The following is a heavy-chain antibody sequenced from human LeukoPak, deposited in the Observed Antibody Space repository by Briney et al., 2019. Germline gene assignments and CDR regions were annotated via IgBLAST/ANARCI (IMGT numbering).Heavy chain of an antibody. V-gene: IGHV4-39*07. CDR3: ARAEEGYDILTGYRPRGGSNFDY. D-gene: IGHD3-9*01. CDR2: IYYSGST. J-gene: IGHJ4*02. CDR1: GGSISSSSYY. Sequence: PSETLSLTCTVSGGSISSSSYYWGWIRQPPGKGLEWIGSIYYSGSTYYNPSLKSRVTISVDTSKNQFSLKLSSVTAADTAVYYCARAEEGYDILTGYRPRGGSNFDYWGQGTLVTVSS.